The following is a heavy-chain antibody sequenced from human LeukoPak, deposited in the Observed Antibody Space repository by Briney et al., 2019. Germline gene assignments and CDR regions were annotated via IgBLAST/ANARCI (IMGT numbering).Heavy chain of an antibody. J-gene: IGHJ4*02. CDR3: GREGSSRTIDY. V-gene: IGHV3-23*01. Sequence: GGFLRLSCAASGLSFGFYAMSWVRQAPGKGLEWVSSISGGGAGTYYADSVRGRFTISRDNSKNTLYLQMDGLRVDDSAVYYCGREGSSRTIDYWGQGTLVTVSS. CDR2: ISGGGAGT. D-gene: IGHD1/OR15-1a*01. CDR1: GLSFGFYA.